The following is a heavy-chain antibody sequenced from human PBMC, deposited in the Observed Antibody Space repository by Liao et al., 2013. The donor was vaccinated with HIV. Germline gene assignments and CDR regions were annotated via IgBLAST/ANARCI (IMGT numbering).Heavy chain of an antibody. Sequence: QVQLQESGPGLVKPSETLSLTCTVSGGSISSYYWSWIRQPAGKGLEWIGRIYSSGSANYNPSLKSRVTMSVDTSKNQFSLKLSSVTAADTAFYYCARAYYYDSSGYHDAFDIWGQGTMVTVSS. CDR3: ARAYYYDSSGYHDAFDI. D-gene: IGHD3-22*01. J-gene: IGHJ3*02. CDR2: IYSSGSA. V-gene: IGHV4-4*07. CDR1: GGSISSYY.